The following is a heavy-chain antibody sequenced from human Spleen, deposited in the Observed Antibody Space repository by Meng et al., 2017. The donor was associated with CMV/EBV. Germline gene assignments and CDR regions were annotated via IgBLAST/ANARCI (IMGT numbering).Heavy chain of an antibody. D-gene: IGHD5-24*01. CDR3: AREYGDGYGY. V-gene: IGHV3-11*01. Sequence: LSLTCTVSGYSISSGYYWGWIRQPPGKGLEWVSYISSSGSTIYYADSVKGRFTISRDNAKNSLYLQMNSLRAEDTAVYYCAREYGDGYGYWGQGTLVTVSS. CDR2: ISSSGSTI. CDR1: GYSISSGYY. J-gene: IGHJ4*02.